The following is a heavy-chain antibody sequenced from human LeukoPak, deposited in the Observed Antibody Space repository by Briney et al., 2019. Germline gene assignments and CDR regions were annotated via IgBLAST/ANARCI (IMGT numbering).Heavy chain of an antibody. CDR2: ISWNSGSI. Sequence: ARSLRLSCAASGFTFDDYAMHWVRQAPGKGLEWVSGISWNSGSIGYADSVKGRFIISRDNAKNSLYLQMNSLRAEDTALYYCAKDSSGGYGTDFDYWGQGTLVTVSS. V-gene: IGHV3-9*01. CDR3: AKDSSGGYGTDFDY. CDR1: GFTFDDYA. J-gene: IGHJ4*02. D-gene: IGHD5-12*01.